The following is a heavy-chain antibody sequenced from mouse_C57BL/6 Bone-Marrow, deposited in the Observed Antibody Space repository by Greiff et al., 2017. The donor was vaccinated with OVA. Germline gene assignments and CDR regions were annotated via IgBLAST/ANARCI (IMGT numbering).Heavy chain of an antibody. CDR3: ARYCDNGTPFDYCC. CDR1: GYTFTSYW. D-gene: IGHD2-13*01. V-gene: IGHV1-64*01. CDR2: IHPNSGST. Sequence: QVQLQQPGAELVKPGASVKLSCKASGYTFTSYWMHWVKQRPGQGLEWIGMIHPNSGSTNYNEKFKSKATLTVDKSSSTAYMQLSSLTSEDSAVYCGARYCDNGTPFDYCCWGKGITVT. J-gene: IGHJ1*03.